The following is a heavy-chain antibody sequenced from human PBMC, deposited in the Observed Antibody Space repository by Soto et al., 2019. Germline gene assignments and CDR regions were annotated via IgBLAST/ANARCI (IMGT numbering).Heavy chain of an antibody. D-gene: IGHD3-10*01. CDR1: GASIGSGSYS. J-gene: IGHJ4*02. CDR3: ARFPRWFGELDY. V-gene: IGHV4-30-2*01. Sequence: QLQLQESGSGLVRPSQTLSLTCTVSGASIGSGSYSWNWLRQPPGKGLEWIGYLHHSGDTYFNPSLRRRVSISVDRSNNQFSLKLISVTAADTAVYYCARFPRWFGELDYWGQGALVTVSS. CDR2: LHHSGDT.